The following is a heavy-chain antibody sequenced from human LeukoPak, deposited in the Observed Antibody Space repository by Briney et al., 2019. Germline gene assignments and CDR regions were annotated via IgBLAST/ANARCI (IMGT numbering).Heavy chain of an antibody. V-gene: IGHV4-34*01. J-gene: IGHJ4*02. CDR2: INHSGST. CDR1: GGSFSGYY. Sequence: SETLSLTCAVYGGSFSGYYWSWVRQPPGKGLEWIGEINHSGSTNYNPSLKSRVTISVDTSKNQFSLKLSSVTAADTAVYYCARAVDYDILTGYYFGGEPFDYWGQGTLVTVSS. CDR3: ARAVDYDILTGYYFGGEPFDY. D-gene: IGHD3-9*01.